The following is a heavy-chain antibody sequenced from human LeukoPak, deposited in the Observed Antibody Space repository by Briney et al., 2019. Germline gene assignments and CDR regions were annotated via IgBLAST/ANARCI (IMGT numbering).Heavy chain of an antibody. J-gene: IGHJ4*02. V-gene: IGHV3-53*01. D-gene: IGHD3-22*01. Sequence: GGSLRLYCAASGFSVSNYYMSWVRQAPGKGLEWVSVIYSGGNTYYTDSVKGRFTISRDNPKNTVFLQMGSLRGEDTAVYYCARCYYDGSGFYYYFDYWGQGTLVTVSS. CDR2: IYSGGNT. CDR3: ARCYYDGSGFYYYFDY. CDR1: GFSVSNYY.